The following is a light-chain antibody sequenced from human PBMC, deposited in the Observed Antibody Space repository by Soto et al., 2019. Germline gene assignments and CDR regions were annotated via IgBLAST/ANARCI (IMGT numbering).Light chain of an antibody. J-gene: IGKJ5*01. Sequence: EIVMEQSPDTLSVSPGERATLTCRAGQGVTTNFAWYQQKSGQSPRLLIYDVSIRATGVPARFSATGSETDFTLTISGLQYGDSAVYSCQQYNNWPFSLGQGTRREIK. CDR2: DVS. CDR1: QGVTTN. V-gene: IGKV3-15*01. CDR3: QQYNNWPFS.